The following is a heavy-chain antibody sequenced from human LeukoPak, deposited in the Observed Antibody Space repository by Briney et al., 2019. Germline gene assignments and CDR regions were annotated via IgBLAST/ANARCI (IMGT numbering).Heavy chain of an antibody. Sequence: ASVKVSCKVSGYTLTELSMHWVRQAPGKGLEWMGGFDPEDGETIYAQKFQGRVTMTEDTSTDTAYMELSSLSSEDTAVYYCATTGSGYYTPLDYWGQGTLVTVSS. CDR2: FDPEDGET. CDR1: GYTLTELS. V-gene: IGHV1-24*01. J-gene: IGHJ4*02. CDR3: ATTGSGYYTPLDY. D-gene: IGHD3-3*01.